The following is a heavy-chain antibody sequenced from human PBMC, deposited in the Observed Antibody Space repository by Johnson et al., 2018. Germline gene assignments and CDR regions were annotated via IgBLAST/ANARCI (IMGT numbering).Heavy chain of an antibody. CDR2: IYYSGST. CDR3: ARVARRHHIGD. D-gene: IGHD3-10*01. J-gene: IGHJ3*01. Sequence: QVQLVQSGPGLVKPSETLSLTCTVSGGSISSYFWSWIRQPPGTGLEWIGYIYYSGSTHYNPSLKRRVIIPVDTSKNQFSLTLNSVTAADTAVYDCARVARRHHIGDWGQGTMVTVSS. CDR1: GGSISSYF. V-gene: IGHV4-59*01.